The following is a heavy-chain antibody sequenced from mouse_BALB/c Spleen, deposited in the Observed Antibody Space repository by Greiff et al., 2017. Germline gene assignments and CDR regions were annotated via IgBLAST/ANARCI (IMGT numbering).Heavy chain of an antibody. Sequence: DVKLVESGGGLVKPGGSLKLSCAASGFTFSDYYMYWVRQTPEKRLEWVATISDGGSYTYYPDSVKGRFTISRDNAKNNLYLQMSSLKSEDTAMYYCARALSGTRAWFAYWGQGTLVTVSA. CDR3: ARALSGTRAWFAY. CDR2: ISDGGSYT. J-gene: IGHJ3*01. D-gene: IGHD4-1*01. V-gene: IGHV5-4*02. CDR1: GFTFSDYY.